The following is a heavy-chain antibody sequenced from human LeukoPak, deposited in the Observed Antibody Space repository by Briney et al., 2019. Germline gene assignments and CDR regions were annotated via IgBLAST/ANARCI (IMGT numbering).Heavy chain of an antibody. D-gene: IGHD1-20*01. Sequence: RWASVKVSCKASGYTFTGYYMHWVRQAPGQGLEWMGWINPNSGGTNYAQKFQGRVTMTRDTSISTAYMELSRLRSDDPAVYYCAKPSGSRYNWNPREGWFDPWGQGTLVTVSS. J-gene: IGHJ5*02. CDR1: GYTFTGYY. V-gene: IGHV1-2*02. CDR2: INPNSGGT. CDR3: AKPSGSRYNWNPREGWFDP.